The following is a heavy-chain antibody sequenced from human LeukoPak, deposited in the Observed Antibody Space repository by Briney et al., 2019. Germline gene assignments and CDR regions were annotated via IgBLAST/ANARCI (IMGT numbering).Heavy chain of an antibody. CDR2: IYHSGST. CDR3: ARRSSTSCYTCAWFDP. CDR1: GYSISSGYY. V-gene: IGHV4-38-2*01. J-gene: IGHJ5*02. D-gene: IGHD2-2*02. Sequence: PPETLSLTCAVSGYSISSGYYWGWIRQPPGKGLEWIGSIYHSGSTYYNPSLKSRVTISVDTSKNQFSLKLSSVTAADTAVYYCARRSSTSCYTCAWFDPWGQGTLVTVSS.